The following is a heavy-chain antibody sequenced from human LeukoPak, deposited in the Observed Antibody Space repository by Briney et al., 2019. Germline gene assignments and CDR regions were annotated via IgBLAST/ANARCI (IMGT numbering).Heavy chain of an antibody. D-gene: IGHD7-27*01. V-gene: IGHV1-2*02. CDR3: ARGPATGDSDY. CDR1: GYTFTAIY. CDR2: INPNSGGT. Sequence: ASVKVSCKASGYTFTAIYIHWVRQTPGQGLEWMGWINPNSGGTNFAQKFQGRVTMTRDASISTAYMELSRLGSDDTAVYYCARGPATGDSDYWGQGTLVTVSS. J-gene: IGHJ4*02.